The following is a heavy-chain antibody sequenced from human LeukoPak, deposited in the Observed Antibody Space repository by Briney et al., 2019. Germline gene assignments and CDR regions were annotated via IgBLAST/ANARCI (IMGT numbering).Heavy chain of an antibody. CDR2: IYYSGST. Sequence: SETLSLTCTVSGGSISSDYWSWIRQPPGKGLEWIGSIYYSGSTYYNPSLKSRVTISVDTSKNQFSLKLSSVTAADTAAYYCARLGIDPWGQGTLVSVSS. J-gene: IGHJ5*02. D-gene: IGHD1-14*01. CDR1: GGSISSDY. CDR3: ARLGIDP. V-gene: IGHV4-39*01.